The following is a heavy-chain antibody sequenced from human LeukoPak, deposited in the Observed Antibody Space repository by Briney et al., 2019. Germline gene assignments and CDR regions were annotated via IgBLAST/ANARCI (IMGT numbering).Heavy chain of an antibody. CDR2: INHSGST. J-gene: IGHJ5*02. D-gene: IGHD4-23*01. V-gene: IGHV4-34*01. CDR3: AREPSVVTPGRWFDP. Sequence: SETLSLTCAVYGGSFSGYYWSWIRQPPGKGLEWIGEINHSGSTNYNPSLKSRVTISVDTSKNQFSLKLSSVTAADTAVYYCAREPSVVTPGRWFDPWGQGTLVTVSS. CDR1: GGSFSGYY.